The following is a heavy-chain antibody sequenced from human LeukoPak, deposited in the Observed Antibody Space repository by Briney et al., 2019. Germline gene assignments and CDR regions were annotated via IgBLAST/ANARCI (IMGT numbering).Heavy chain of an antibody. J-gene: IGHJ6*02. D-gene: IGHD5-12*01. CDR3: ARDLGRVVATNYYYYGMDV. V-gene: IGHV1-2*02. CDR2: INPNSGGT. Sequence: ASVKVSCEASGYTFTGYYMHWVRQAPGQGLEWIGWINPNSGGTNYAQKFQGRVTMTRDTSISTAYMELSRLRSDDTAVYYCARDLGRVVATNYYYYGMDVWGQGTTVTVSS. CDR1: GYTFTGYY.